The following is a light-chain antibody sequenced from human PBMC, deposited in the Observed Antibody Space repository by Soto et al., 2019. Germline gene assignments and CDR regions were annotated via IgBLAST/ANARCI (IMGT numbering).Light chain of an antibody. CDR3: QQYNNWPHT. J-gene: IGKJ2*01. Sequence: EILMTQSPATLSVSPGERATLSCRASQSVSSDLAWYLQKPGQAPSLLIYGASTRATAMPARFSGSGSGTEFTLTISSLQSEDFAVYYCQQYNNWPHTFGQGTKLEIK. CDR2: GAS. V-gene: IGKV3-15*01. CDR1: QSVSSD.